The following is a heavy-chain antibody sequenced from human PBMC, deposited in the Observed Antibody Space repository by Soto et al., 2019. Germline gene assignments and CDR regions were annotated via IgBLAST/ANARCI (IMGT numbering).Heavy chain of an antibody. CDR1: GFTFSRYT. CDR3: ARGGSSSDNGMDV. V-gene: IGHV3-48*02. D-gene: IGHD3-16*01. Sequence: EVQLEESGGGLVQPGGSLRLSCAASGFTFSRYTMNWVRQTPGKGLEWVSYISSGSLSIYYADSVKCRFTVSRDNAKNSLFLQMNSLRDDDTAVYYCARGGSSSDNGMDVWGQGTTVTVSS. CDR2: ISSGSLSI. J-gene: IGHJ6*02.